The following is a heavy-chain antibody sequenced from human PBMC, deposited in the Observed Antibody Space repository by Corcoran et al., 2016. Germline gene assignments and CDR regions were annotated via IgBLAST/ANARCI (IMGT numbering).Heavy chain of an antibody. D-gene: IGHD3-22*01. J-gene: IGHJ4*02. CDR1: GFSLSTSPMR. V-gene: IGHV2-70*04. Sequence: QVTLKESGPALVKPTQTLTLTCSFSGFSLSTSPMRVNWIRQPPGKALEWLARIGWDDDKFYSTSLMTRLTISMATSKNQVVLTMTNMDPVDTATYYCARDSSGTNHFDYWGQGTLVTVSS. CDR2: IGWDDDK. CDR3: ARDSSGTNHFDY.